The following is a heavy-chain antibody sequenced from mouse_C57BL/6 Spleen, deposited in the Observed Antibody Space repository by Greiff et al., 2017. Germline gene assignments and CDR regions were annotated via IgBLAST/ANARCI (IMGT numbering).Heavy chain of an antibody. V-gene: IGHV1-61*01. CDR1: GYTFTSYW. CDR2: IYPSDSET. D-gene: IGHD1-1*01. CDR3: ARGYYGSRGAMDY. J-gene: IGHJ4*01. Sequence: QVQLKQPGAELVRPGSSVKLSCKASGYTFTSYWMDWVKQRPGQGLEWIGNIYPSDSETHYNQKFKDKATLAVDKSSSTAYMQLSSLTSEDSAVYYCARGYYGSRGAMDYWSQGTSVTVSS.